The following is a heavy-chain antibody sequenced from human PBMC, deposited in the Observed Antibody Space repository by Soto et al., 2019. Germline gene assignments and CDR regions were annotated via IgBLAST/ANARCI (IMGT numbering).Heavy chain of an antibody. D-gene: IGHD2-15*01. J-gene: IGHJ4*02. CDR2: ISGSGGTT. CDR3: AKVVVSATAD. Sequence: EVQLLESGGGVVQPGGSLRLSCAASRFTFSSYAMSWVRQAPGKGLEWVSVISGSGGTTYYADSVKGRFTVSRDNSENTLYLQMNSLRAEDTAVYYCAKVVVSATADWGQGTLVTVSS. V-gene: IGHV3-23*01. CDR1: RFTFSSYA.